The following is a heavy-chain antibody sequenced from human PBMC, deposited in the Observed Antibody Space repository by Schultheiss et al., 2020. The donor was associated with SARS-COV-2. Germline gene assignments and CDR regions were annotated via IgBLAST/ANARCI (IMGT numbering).Heavy chain of an antibody. CDR1: GGSFSGYY. D-gene: IGHD3-16*01. V-gene: IGHV4-34*01. CDR2: IYHSGST. CDR3: ARESEGGGGSMDV. J-gene: IGHJ6*02. Sequence: SETLSLTCAVYGGSFSGYYWSWLRQPPGKGLEWIGEIYHSGSTNYNPSLKSRVTISVDKSKNQFSLKLSSVTAADTAVYYCARESEGGGGSMDVWGQGTTVTVSS.